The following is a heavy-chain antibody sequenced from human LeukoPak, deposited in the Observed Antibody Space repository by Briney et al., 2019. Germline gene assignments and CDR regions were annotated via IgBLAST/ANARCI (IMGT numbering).Heavy chain of an antibody. Sequence: GGSLRLSCAASGFAFSSYAMSWVRQAPGKGLEWVSAISGSGGSTYYADSVKGRFTISRDNSKSTLYLQMNSLRGEDTAVYYCAKDWGYYYDSSGYYHFEYWGQGILVTVSS. D-gene: IGHD3-22*01. V-gene: IGHV3-23*01. CDR3: AKDWGYYYDSSGYYHFEY. CDR2: ISGSGGST. CDR1: GFAFSSYA. J-gene: IGHJ4*02.